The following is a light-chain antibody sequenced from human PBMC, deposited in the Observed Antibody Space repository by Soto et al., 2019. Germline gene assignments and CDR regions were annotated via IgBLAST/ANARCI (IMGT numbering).Light chain of an antibody. CDR3: QHRRNWPPH. V-gene: IGKV3-11*01. Sequence: EIVLTQSPATLSLSPGERATLSCRASQSVSSYLAWYQQKPGQAPRLLIYDASNTATGLPARFSGSGSETDFTLTISSLEPEDFAVYYCQHRRNWPPHFGQGTRLEIK. CDR1: QSVSSY. CDR2: DAS. J-gene: IGKJ5*01.